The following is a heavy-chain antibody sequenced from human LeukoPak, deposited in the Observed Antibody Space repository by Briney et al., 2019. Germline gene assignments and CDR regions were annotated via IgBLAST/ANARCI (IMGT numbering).Heavy chain of an antibody. CDR2: INHSGST. V-gene: IGHV4-34*01. CDR3: AKRVSYYYYMDV. D-gene: IGHD3-10*01. Sequence: PSETLSLTCAVYGGSFRGYYWSWIRQPPGKGLEGIGEINHSGSTNYNPSLKRRVTISVDTSKNQFSLKLSSVTAADTAVYYCAKRVSYYYYMDVWGKGTTVTVSS. J-gene: IGHJ6*03. CDR1: GGSFRGYY.